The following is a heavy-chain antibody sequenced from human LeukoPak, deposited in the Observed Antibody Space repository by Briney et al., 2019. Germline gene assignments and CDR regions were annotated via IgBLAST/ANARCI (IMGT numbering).Heavy chain of an antibody. D-gene: IGHD6-13*01. CDR1: GGSFSGYY. Sequence: SETLSLTCAVYGGSFSGYYWSWIRQPPGKGLEWIGEINHSGSTNYNPSLKSRVTISVDTSKNQFSLKLSSVTVADTAVYYCASRRSSQSRYYYYYMDVWGKGTTVTVSS. CDR3: ASRRSSQSRYYYYYMDV. V-gene: IGHV4-34*01. CDR2: INHSGST. J-gene: IGHJ6*03.